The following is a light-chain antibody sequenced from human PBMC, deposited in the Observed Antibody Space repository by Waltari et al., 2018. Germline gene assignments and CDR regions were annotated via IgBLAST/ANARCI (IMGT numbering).Light chain of an antibody. Sequence: DVQMTQSPSSLSASVGDRVTITCRASQGVGHYLAWLRQKSGKAPESLIYAASTVQPGAPSTISGSGSGTHFTLTISSLQPEDLGTYYCQQYYSYPPTFGPGTKV. V-gene: IGKV1-16*01. CDR2: AAS. CDR1: QGVGHY. J-gene: IGKJ3*01. CDR3: QQYYSYPPT.